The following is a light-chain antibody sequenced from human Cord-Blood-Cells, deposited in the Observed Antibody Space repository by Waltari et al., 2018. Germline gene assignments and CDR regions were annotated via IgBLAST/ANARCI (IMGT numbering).Light chain of an antibody. J-gene: IGLJ1*01. Sequence: QSALTQPASVSGPPGQPITISCTGTSRDVGSYTIVSWYQQHPGKAPKLMNYEGSKRPSGVSNRFSGSKSRNTASLTISGLQAEDEADYYCCSYAGSSTFVFGTGTKVTVL. CDR2: EGS. V-gene: IGLV2-23*03. CDR1: SRDVGSYTI. CDR3: CSYAGSSTFV.